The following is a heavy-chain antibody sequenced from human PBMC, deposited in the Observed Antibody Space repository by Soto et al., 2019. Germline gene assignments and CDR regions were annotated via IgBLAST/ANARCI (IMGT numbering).Heavy chain of an antibody. D-gene: IGHD2-8*01. CDR1: GGSISSGGYY. CDR2: IYYSGST. V-gene: IGHV4-31*03. Sequence: QVQLQESGPGLVKPSQTLSLTCTVSGGSISSGGYYWSWIRQHPGKGLEWIGYIYYSGSTYYNPSLKSRVTIHVVLSKNHFSLKLSSVTAADTAVDYCESHAGVYLLGGMDVWGQGTTVTVSS. J-gene: IGHJ6*02. CDR3: ESHAGVYLLGGMDV.